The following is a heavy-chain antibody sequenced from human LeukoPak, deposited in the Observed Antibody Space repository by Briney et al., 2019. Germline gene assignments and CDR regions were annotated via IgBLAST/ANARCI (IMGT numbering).Heavy chain of an antibody. CDR1: GFTFSGSA. D-gene: IGHD4-17*01. CDR2: ISTTGSTI. J-gene: IGHJ4*02. V-gene: IGHV3-48*03. Sequence: PGGSLRPSCAASGFTFSGSAMNWVRQAPGKGLEWVSYISTTGSTIRYADSVKGRFTISRDNAKNSLYLQMNSLRAEDTAVYYCAKGDDYGDTLFDYWGQGTLVTVSS. CDR3: AKGDDYGDTLFDY.